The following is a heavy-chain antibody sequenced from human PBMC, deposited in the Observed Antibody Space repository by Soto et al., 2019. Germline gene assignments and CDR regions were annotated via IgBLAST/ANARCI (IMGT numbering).Heavy chain of an antibody. V-gene: IGHV4-31*03. Sequence: KTSETLSLTCTVSGGSISSGGYYWSWIRQHPGKGLEWIGYIYYSGSTYYNPSLKSRVTISVDTSKNQFSLKLSSVTAADTAVYYCARDLPDRLDYYYYMDVWGKGTTVTVSS. J-gene: IGHJ6*03. CDR3: ARDLPDRLDYYYYMDV. CDR2: IYYSGST. CDR1: GGSISSGGYY.